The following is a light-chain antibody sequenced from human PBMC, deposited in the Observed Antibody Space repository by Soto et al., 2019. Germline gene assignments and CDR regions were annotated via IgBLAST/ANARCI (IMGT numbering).Light chain of an antibody. V-gene: IGKV3-15*01. CDR1: QSVSSN. CDR2: GAS. Sequence: EILVTQATAILSLSPGETATLSCRASQSVSSNLAWYQQKPGQAPRLLIYGASTRATGIPARFSGSGSGTEFTLTISSLQSEDFAVYYCQQYNNWQTFGQGTKVDIK. J-gene: IGKJ1*01. CDR3: QQYNNWQT.